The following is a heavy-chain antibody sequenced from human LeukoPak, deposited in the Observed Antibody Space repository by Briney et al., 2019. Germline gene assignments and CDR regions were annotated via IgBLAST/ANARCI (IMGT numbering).Heavy chain of an antibody. CDR1: GGTFSSYA. CDR2: IIPILGIA. CDR3: ARGTTVAGRPLDY. D-gene: IGHD6-19*01. V-gene: IGHV1-69*04. Sequence: SVNVSCKASGGTFSSYAISWVRQAPGQGLEWMGRIIPILGIANYAQKFQGRVTITADKSTSTAYMELSSLRSEDTAVYYCARGTTVAGRPLDYWGQGTLVTVSS. J-gene: IGHJ4*02.